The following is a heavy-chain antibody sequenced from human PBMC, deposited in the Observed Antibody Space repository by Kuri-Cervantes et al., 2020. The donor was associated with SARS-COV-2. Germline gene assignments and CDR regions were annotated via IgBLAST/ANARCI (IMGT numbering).Heavy chain of an antibody. V-gene: IGHV3-15*01. CDR1: GFTFSNAW. J-gene: IGHJ5*02. CDR3: TTRVLRYFDWAENWFDP. Sequence: GESLKISCAASGFTFSNAWMSWVRQAPGKGLEWVGRIKSKTDGGTTDYAAPVKGRFTISRDDSKNTLYLQMNSLKTEDTAVYYCTTRVLRYFDWAENWFDPWGQGTLVTVSS. CDR2: IKSKTDGGTT. D-gene: IGHD3-9*01.